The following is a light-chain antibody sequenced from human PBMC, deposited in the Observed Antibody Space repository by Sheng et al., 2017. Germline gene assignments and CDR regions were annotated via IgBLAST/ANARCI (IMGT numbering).Light chain of an antibody. V-gene: IGKV1-5*03. CDR3: QQRSNWPLT. Sequence: DIQMTQSPSTLSASVGDRVTITCRASQSIVNYLAWYQQKPGNAPKLLIYKASTLESGVPSRFSGSGSGREFTLTISSLQPDDSAVYYCQQRSNWPLTFGGGTKVEIK. J-gene: IGKJ4*01. CDR1: QSIVNY. CDR2: KAS.